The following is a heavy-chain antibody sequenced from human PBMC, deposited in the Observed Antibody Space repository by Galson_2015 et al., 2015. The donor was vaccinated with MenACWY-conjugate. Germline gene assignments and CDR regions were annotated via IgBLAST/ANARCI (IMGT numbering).Heavy chain of an antibody. CDR2: INTNTGNP. CDR1: GYTFTNYA. Sequence: SVKVSCKASGYTFTNYAINWVRQAPGQGLEWLGWINTNTGNPTYAQAFTGRFFFSLDTSVSTAYLQISSLKAEDAAVYYCVRDPTQIPATVPMGLVHYSGHASLVTVSS. CDR3: VRDPTQIPATVPMGLVHY. V-gene: IGHV7-4-1*02. D-gene: IGHD4-17*01. J-gene: IGHJ4*01.